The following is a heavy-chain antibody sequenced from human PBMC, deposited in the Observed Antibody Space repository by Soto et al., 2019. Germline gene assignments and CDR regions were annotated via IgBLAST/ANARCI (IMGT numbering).Heavy chain of an antibody. CDR2: ISYDGSNK. D-gene: IGHD2-21*02. V-gene: IGHV3-30-3*01. CDR3: ARSREEYCGGDCYFDAFDI. CDR1: GFTFSSYA. J-gene: IGHJ3*02. Sequence: GSLRLSCAASGFTFSSYAMHWVRQAPGKGLEWVAVISYDGSNKYYADSVKGRFTISRDNSKNTLYLQMNSLRAEDTAVYYCARSREEYCGGDCYFDAFDIWGQGTMVTVSS.